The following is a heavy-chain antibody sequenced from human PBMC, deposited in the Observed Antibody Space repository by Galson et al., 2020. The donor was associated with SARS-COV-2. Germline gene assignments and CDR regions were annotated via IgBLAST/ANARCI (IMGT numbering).Heavy chain of an antibody. Sequence: GGSLRLSCAASGFTFSNAWMSWVRQAPGKGLEWVGRIKSKTDGGTTDYAAPVKGSFTISRDDSKHTMYLQMNSLKTEDTAVYYCTQGGQVSEVVVAAGHYYYYYGMDVWGQGTTVTVSS. D-gene: IGHD2-15*01. CDR3: TQGGQVSEVVVAAGHYYYYYGMDV. V-gene: IGHV3-15*01. J-gene: IGHJ6*02. CDR2: IKSKTDGGTT. CDR1: GFTFSNAW.